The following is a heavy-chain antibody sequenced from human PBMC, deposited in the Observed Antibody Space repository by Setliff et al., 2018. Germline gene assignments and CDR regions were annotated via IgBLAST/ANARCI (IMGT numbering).Heavy chain of an antibody. J-gene: IGHJ4*02. CDR3: ARAPLESGYYYGQGHYFDN. CDR1: GYNFTGYY. D-gene: IGHD5-18*01. Sequence: VASVKVSCKASGYNFTGYYLHWVRQAPGQGLEWMGIIDPSADYTNYAQKFQGRVTMTKDTSTTTVYMELSSLRSEDTAVYYCARAPLESGYYYGQGHYFDNWGQGTLVTVSS. V-gene: IGHV1-46*01. CDR2: IDPSADYT.